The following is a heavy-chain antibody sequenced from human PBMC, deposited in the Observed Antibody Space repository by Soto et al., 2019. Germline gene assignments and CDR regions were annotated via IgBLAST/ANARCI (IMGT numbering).Heavy chain of an antibody. CDR1: GFTFSSYG. CDR2: ISYDGSNK. J-gene: IGHJ2*01. CDR3: AKSGYSSSSEQDL. V-gene: IGHV3-30*18. D-gene: IGHD6-13*01. Sequence: GGSLGLSCAASGFTFSSYGMHWVRQAPGKGLEWVAVISYDGSNKYYADSVKGRFTISRDNSKNTLYLQMNSLRAEDTAVYYCAKSGYSSSSEQDLWGRGTLVTVSS.